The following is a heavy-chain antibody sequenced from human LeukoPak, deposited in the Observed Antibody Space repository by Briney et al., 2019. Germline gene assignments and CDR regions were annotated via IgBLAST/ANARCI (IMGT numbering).Heavy chain of an antibody. D-gene: IGHD1-26*01. Sequence: GGSLRLSCIASGFIFSSDALNWVRQAPGKGLEWVSAFRFSNDNTHYADSVKGRFIVSRDSSRNTLFLHMNTLRAEDTAIYYCAKDRTVGASYWYFDLWGHGTLVTVSS. CDR2: FRFSNDNT. J-gene: IGHJ2*01. CDR3: AKDRTVGASYWYFDL. CDR1: GFIFSSDA. V-gene: IGHV3-23*01.